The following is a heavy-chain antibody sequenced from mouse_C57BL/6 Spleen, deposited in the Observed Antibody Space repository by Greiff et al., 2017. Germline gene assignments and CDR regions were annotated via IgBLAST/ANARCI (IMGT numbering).Heavy chain of an antibody. CDR1: GYPFTSYW. CDR2: IDPNSGGT. CDR3: ARSAWDERDY. D-gene: IGHD4-1*01. Sequence: QVQLQQPGAELVKPGASVKLSCKASGYPFTSYWMHWVKQRPGRGLGWIGRIDPNSGGTKYNEKFKSKATLTVDKPSSTAYMQRSSLTSEDSAVYYCARSAWDERDYWGQGTTLTVSS. V-gene: IGHV1-72*01. J-gene: IGHJ2*01.